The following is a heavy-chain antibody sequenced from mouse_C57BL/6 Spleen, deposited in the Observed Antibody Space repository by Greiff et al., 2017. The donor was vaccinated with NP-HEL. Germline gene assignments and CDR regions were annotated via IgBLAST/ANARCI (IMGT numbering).Heavy chain of an antibody. CDR1: GYAFSSYW. CDR3: AREGDYGNPYALDY. D-gene: IGHD2-1*01. CDR2: IYPGDGDT. Sequence: QVQLQQSGAELVKPGASVKISCKASGYAFSSYWMNWVKQRHGKGLEWIGQIYPGDGDTNYNGKFKGKATLTADKSSSTAYMQLSSLTSEDSAVYFFAREGDYGNPYALDYWGQGTSVTVSS. V-gene: IGHV1-80*01. J-gene: IGHJ4*01.